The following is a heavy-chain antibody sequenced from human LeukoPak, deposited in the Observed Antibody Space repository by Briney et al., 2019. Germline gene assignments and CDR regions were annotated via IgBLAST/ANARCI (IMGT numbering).Heavy chain of an antibody. CDR1: GSTFSSYW. V-gene: IGHV3-7*01. CDR2: IKQDGSEK. J-gene: IGHJ4*02. D-gene: IGHD1-14*01. Sequence: GGSLRLSCAASGSTFSSYWMSWVRQAPGKGLEWVANIKQDGSEKYYVDSVKGRFTISRDNAKNSLYLHMNSLRAEDTAVYYCARELRTSLDYWGQGTLVTVSS. CDR3: ARELRTSLDY.